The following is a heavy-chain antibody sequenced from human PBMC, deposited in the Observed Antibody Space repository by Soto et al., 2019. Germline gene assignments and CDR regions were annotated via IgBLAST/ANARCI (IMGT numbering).Heavy chain of an antibody. CDR1: GFTLSGRS. CDR2: IDNAGTDS. V-gene: IGHV3-74*01. CDR3: ARGWFGPDV. D-gene: IGHD3-10*01. J-gene: IGHJ6*01. Sequence: EVQLVESGGGLVQPGGSLRLSCAASGFTLSGRSMHWVRQAPGKGLVWVSGIDNAGTDSTYADSVKGRFTSSRDNAKNMLYLQINSLRVEDTAVYYCARGWFGPDVWWKGTTVTVSS.